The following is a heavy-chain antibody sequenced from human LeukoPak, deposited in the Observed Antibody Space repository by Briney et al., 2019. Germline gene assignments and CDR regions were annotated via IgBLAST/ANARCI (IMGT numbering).Heavy chain of an antibody. CDR2: INHNGNVN. CDR1: GFSFNTYA. V-gene: IGHV3-7*03. J-gene: IGHJ6*02. D-gene: IGHD3-16*01. Sequence: GGSLRLSCAASGFSFNTYAMSWVRQAPGKGLEWVASINHNGNVNYYVDSVKGRFTISRDNAKNSLYLQMSNLRAEDTAVYFCARGGGLDVWGQGATVTVSS. CDR3: ARGGGLDV.